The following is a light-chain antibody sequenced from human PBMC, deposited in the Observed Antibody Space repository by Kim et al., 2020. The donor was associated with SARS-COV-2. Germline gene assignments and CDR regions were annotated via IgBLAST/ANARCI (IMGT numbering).Light chain of an antibody. V-gene: IGLV2-14*03. CDR3: SSYTSSSTWV. J-gene: IGLJ3*02. CDR2: DVS. Sequence: QSALTQPASVSGSPGQSITISCTGTSSDVGGHNYVCWYQQHPGKAPKLMIYDVSTRPSGVSNRFSGSKSGKTASLTISGLQAEDEADYYCSSYTSSSTWVFGGGTKLTVL. CDR1: SSDVGGHNY.